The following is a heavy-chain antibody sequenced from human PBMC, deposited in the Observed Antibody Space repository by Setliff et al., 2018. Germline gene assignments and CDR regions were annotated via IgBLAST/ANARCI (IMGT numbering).Heavy chain of an antibody. CDR3: SRLVRFCTRTACQRLSGGDY. D-gene: IGHD3-10*01. Sequence: ASVKVSCKASGYTFTDYGVDWVRQAPGQGLQRVGWISPHTGNAYYAPKFEDRVIMTTDTSTTTAYLELKSLRSDDTAVYFCSRLVRFCTRTACQRLSGGDYWGQGTLVTVSS. CDR1: GYTFTDYG. CDR2: ISPHTGNA. V-gene: IGHV1-18*01. J-gene: IGHJ4*02.